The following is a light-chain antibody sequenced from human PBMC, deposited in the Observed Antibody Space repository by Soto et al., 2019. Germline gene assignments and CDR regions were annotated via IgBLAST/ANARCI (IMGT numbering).Light chain of an antibody. CDR1: QSVSSN. CDR3: QQYDNWPPYT. Sequence: EIVMTQSPVTLSVSPGERATLSCRASQSVSSNFAWFQQKHGQAPRLLIYAASTRATGIPARFSGSGSGTEFTLTIISLQSEDFAVYYCQQYDNWPPYTFGQGTKLEIK. V-gene: IGKV3-15*01. J-gene: IGKJ2*01. CDR2: AAS.